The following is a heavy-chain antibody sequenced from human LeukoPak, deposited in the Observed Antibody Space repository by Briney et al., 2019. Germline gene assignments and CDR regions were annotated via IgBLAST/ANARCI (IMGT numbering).Heavy chain of an antibody. D-gene: IGHD3-10*01. CDR1: GGTFSSYA. Sequence: ASVKVSCKASGGTFSSYAISWVRQAPGQGLEWMGRIIPILGIANYAQKFQGRVTITADKSTSTAYMELSSLRSEDTAVYYCARLIWLGELPTPYYYYYGMDVWGQGTTVTVSS. J-gene: IGHJ6*02. CDR2: IIPILGIA. CDR3: ARLIWLGELPTPYYYYYGMDV. V-gene: IGHV1-69*04.